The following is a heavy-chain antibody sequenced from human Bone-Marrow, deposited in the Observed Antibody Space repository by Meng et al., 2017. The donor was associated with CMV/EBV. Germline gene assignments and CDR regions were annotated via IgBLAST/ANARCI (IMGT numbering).Heavy chain of an antibody. D-gene: IGHD6-19*01. CDR2: ISAYNGNT. J-gene: IGHJ4*02. V-gene: IGHV1-18*01. CDR1: GYTFTSYG. CDR3: ARVSHSSSGWRGPFDY. Sequence: ASVKVSCKSSGYTFTSYGISWVRQAPGQGLEWMGWISAYNGNTNYAQKLQGRVTMTTDTSTSTAYMELRSLRSDDTAVYYCARVSHSSSGWRGPFDYWGQGTLVTVSS.